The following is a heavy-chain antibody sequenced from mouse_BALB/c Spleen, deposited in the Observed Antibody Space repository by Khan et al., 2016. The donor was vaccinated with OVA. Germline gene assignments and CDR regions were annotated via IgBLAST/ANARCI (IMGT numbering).Heavy chain of an antibody. D-gene: IGHD1-1*01. CDR1: GYSFTDYN. V-gene: IGHV1S135*01. Sequence: VQLQQSGPELVKPGASVKVSCKASGYSFTDYNMFWVKQSHGKSLEWIGYIDPYNGGTSYNQKFKGKATLTVDKSSSTAVMHLSSLTSEDSAVFYCARTDYYGSSYYFDYWGQGTTLTVSS. CDR3: ARTDYYGSSYYFDY. CDR2: IDPYNGGT. J-gene: IGHJ2*01.